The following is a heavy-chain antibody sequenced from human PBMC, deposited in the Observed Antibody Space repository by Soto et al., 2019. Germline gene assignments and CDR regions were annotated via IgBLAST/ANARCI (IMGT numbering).Heavy chain of an antibody. CDR2: IYYSGST. D-gene: IGHD5-18*01. V-gene: IGHV4-59*01. CDR1: GGSISSYY. CDR3: ARSNTGELDY. J-gene: IGHJ4*02. Sequence: SETLSLTCTVSGGSISSYYWSWIRQPPGKGLEWIGYIYYSGSTNYNPSLKSRVTISVDTSKNQFSLKLSSVTAADTAVYYCARSNTGELDYWGQGTLVTVSS.